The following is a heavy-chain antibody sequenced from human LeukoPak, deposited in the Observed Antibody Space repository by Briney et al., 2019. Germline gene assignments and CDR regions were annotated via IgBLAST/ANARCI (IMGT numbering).Heavy chain of an antibody. V-gene: IGHV4-4*09. CDR2: IYTSGSI. CDR3: ARWFGSYYYYMDV. Sequence: SETLSLTCTVSGGSISSYYWSWIRQPPGKGLEWIGYIYTSGSINYNPSLKSRVTISVDTSKNQFSLRLSSVTAADTAVYYCARWFGSYYYYMDVWGKGTTVTVSS. D-gene: IGHD3-16*01. J-gene: IGHJ6*03. CDR1: GGSISSYY.